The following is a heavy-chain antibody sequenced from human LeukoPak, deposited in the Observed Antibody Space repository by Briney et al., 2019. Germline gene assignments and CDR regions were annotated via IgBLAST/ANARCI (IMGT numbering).Heavy chain of an antibody. D-gene: IGHD3-3*01. CDR2: IYYSGST. CDR1: GGSISSYY. CDR3: ARAGGFWSGYYMSGEYYFDY. V-gene: IGHV4-59*01. Sequence: SETLSLTCTVSGGSISSYYWSWIWQPPGKGLEWIGYIYYSGSTNYNPSLKSRVTISVDTSKNQFSLKLSSVTAADTAVYYCARAGGFWSGYYMSGEYYFDYLGQGTLVTVSS. J-gene: IGHJ4*02.